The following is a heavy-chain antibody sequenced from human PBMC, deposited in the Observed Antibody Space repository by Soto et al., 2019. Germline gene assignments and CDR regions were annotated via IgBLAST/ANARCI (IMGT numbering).Heavy chain of an antibody. D-gene: IGHD2-2*01. Sequence: GPLRRAGSASGFTFSSYGMHWVRQAPGKGLEWVAVIWYDGSNKYSADSVKGRFTISRDNSKNTLYLQMNSLRAEDTAVYYCARDVGQYQMRGYYYYGMDVWGQGTTVT. CDR3: ARDVGQYQMRGYYYYGMDV. CDR1: GFTFSSYG. V-gene: IGHV3-33*01. CDR2: IWYDGSNK. J-gene: IGHJ6*02.